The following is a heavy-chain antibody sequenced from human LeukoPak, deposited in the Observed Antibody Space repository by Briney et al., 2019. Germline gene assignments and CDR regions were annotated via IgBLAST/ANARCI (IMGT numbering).Heavy chain of an antibody. Sequence: ASVKVSCKASGYTFTSYGISWVRQAPGQGLEWMGWISAYSGNTNYAQKLQGRVTMTTDTSTSTAYMELRSLRSDDTAVYYCARDFSGAYYDILTGMDYWGQGTLVTVSS. D-gene: IGHD3-9*01. J-gene: IGHJ4*02. CDR1: GYTFTSYG. V-gene: IGHV1-18*01. CDR3: ARDFSGAYYDILTGMDY. CDR2: ISAYSGNT.